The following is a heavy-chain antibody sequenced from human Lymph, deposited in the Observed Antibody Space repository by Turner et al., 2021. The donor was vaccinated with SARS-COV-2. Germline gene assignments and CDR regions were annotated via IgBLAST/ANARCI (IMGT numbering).Heavy chain of an antibody. CDR3: ARGRLRFLEWSHYYYTMDV. D-gene: IGHD3-3*01. CDR2: INHSGGT. CDR1: GGSFSAYY. V-gene: IGHV4-34*01. Sequence: QVQLQQWGAGLLKPSETLSLTCAVYGGSFSAYYWSWIRQPPGKGLEWIGDINHSGGTNYNPSLKSRIIIPVDTSKNQFSLKLSSVTAADTAVYYCARGRLRFLEWSHYYYTMDVWGQGTTVTVSS. J-gene: IGHJ6*02.